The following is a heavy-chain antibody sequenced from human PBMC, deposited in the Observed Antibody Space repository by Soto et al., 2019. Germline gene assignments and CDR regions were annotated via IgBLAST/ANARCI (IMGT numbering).Heavy chain of an antibody. Sequence: GGSLRLSCTASGFTFSSYSMNWVRQAPGKGLEWISYISSDNNTIYYADSVKGRFTISRDNAKNSLYLQMNSLRAEDTAVYYCARDSHTSVAGKYLQYRGQGTLVTVSS. CDR3: ARDSHTSVAGKYLQY. J-gene: IGHJ1*01. CDR1: GFTFSSYS. CDR2: ISSDNNTI. D-gene: IGHD4-17*01. V-gene: IGHV3-48*01.